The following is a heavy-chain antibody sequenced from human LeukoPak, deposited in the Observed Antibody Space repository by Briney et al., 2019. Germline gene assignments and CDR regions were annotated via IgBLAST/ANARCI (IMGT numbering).Heavy chain of an antibody. D-gene: IGHD1-26*01. Sequence: PGGSLRLSCAASGFTFDDYAMHWVRQAPGKGLEWVSGISWNSGSIGYADSVKGRFTISRDNAKNSLYLQMNSLRAEDTALYYCAKEPGTGSGSFNSSDYWGQGTLVTVSS. CDR3: AKEPGTGSGSFNSSDY. J-gene: IGHJ4*02. CDR2: ISWNSGSI. CDR1: GFTFDDYA. V-gene: IGHV3-9*01.